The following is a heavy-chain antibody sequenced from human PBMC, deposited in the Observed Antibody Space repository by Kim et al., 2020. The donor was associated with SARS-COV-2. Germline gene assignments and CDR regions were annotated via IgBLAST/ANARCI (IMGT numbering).Heavy chain of an antibody. CDR2: IDAGKSQT. D-gene: IGHD3-9*01. CDR3: AALRGDKLTLNWFDP. Sequence: ASVKVSCKGSGYVFSNYAVHWVRQAPGQRFEWMGWIDAGKSQTEYSQKFEGRLIFTRDTSASTAYMELSSLKSEDTAVYYCAALRGDKLTLNWFDPWGQGTLVTVSS. CDR1: GYVFSNYA. J-gene: IGHJ5*02. V-gene: IGHV1-3*01.